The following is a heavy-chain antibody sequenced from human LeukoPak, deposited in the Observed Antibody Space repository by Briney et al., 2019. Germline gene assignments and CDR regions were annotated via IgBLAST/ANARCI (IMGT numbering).Heavy chain of an antibody. V-gene: IGHV4-59*01. CDR3: ARLSGSSDWYYFDY. CDR2: MSDSGST. CDR1: GGSISSYY. J-gene: IGHJ4*02. Sequence: ASETLSLTCTVSGGSISSYYWSWIRQPPGKGLEWIGYMSDSGSTNYNPSLKSRVTISIDTSKNQFSLKLTSVTAADTGVYYCARLSGSSDWYYFDYWGQGTLVTVSS. D-gene: IGHD6-19*01.